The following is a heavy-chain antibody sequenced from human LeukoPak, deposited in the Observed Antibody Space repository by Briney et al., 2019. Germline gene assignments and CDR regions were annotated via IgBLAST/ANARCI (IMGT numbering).Heavy chain of an antibody. CDR1: GFTFSSYE. CDR2: ISSSGSTI. CDR3: ARGNWEPSDY. Sequence: GGSLRLSCAASGFTFSSYEMNWVRQAPGKGLEWVSYISSSGSTIYYADSVKGRFTISRDNAKNSLYLQMNSLRAEDTAVYYCARGNWEPSDYWGQGTLVTVSS. D-gene: IGHD7-27*01. V-gene: IGHV3-48*03. J-gene: IGHJ4*02.